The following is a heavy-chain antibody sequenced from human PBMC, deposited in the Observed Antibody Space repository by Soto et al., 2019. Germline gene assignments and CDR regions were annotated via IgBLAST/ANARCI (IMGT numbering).Heavy chain of an antibody. J-gene: IGHJ6*02. Sequence: LRLSCAASGFTFSYYTMNWVRQAPGKGLEWVTSISSSSDDIYYADSVKGRFTISRDNAKNSLYLQMISLRAEDTAVYYCARRGSSSLREMDVWGQGTAVTVSS. D-gene: IGHD6-13*01. CDR3: ARRGSSSLREMDV. CDR2: ISSSSDDI. V-gene: IGHV3-21*01. CDR1: GFTFSYYT.